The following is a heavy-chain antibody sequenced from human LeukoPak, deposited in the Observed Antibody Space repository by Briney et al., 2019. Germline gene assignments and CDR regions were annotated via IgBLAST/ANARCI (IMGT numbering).Heavy chain of an antibody. V-gene: IGHV1-18*01. J-gene: IGHJ4*02. CDR1: GYTFTRYG. D-gene: IGHD3-3*01. CDR2: ISAYNGNT. CDR3: ARIAYYDFWSGSHAHFDY. Sequence: GASVKVSCKASGYTFTRYGISWVRQAPGQGLEWMGWISAYNGNTNYAQKLRGRVTMTTDTSTSTAYMELRSLRSDDTAVYYCARIAYYDFWSGSHAHFDYWGQGTLVTVSS.